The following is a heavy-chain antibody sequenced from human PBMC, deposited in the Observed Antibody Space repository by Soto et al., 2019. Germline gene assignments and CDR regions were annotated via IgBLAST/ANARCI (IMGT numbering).Heavy chain of an antibody. D-gene: IGHD3-3*01. Sequence: QVQLQQWGAGLLKPSETLSLTCAVYGGSFSGYYWGWIRRPPVKGLEWIGEINHSGSTNYNPSLKSQVTISVDTYKNQFSLKMSSVTAADTAVDYCGLFDLWSGYYHWGEGTLGTVSS. CDR1: GGSFSGYY. V-gene: IGHV4-34*01. CDR3: GLFDLWSGYYH. CDR2: INHSGST. J-gene: IGHJ4*02.